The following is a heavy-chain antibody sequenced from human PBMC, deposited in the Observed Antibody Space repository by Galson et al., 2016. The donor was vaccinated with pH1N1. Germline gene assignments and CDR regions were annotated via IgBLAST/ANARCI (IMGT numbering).Heavy chain of an antibody. D-gene: IGHD3-10*01. V-gene: IGHV2-70*04. Sequence: PALVKPTQTLKLTCTFSGFSLSTFGVRVSWIRQSPGKALEWLARIDWDDEKFYSPSLKTRLTISKDTSKDQVVLTMTNMDPVDTGPYYCARMGVASGGRYYYGMDVWGQGTTVTVSS. CDR2: IDWDDEK. CDR1: GFSLSTFGVR. CDR3: ARMGVASGGRYYYGMDV. J-gene: IGHJ6*02.